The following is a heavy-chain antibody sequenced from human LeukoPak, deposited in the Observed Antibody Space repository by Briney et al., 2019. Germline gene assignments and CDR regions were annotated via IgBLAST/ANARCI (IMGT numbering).Heavy chain of an antibody. J-gene: IGHJ3*02. CDR3: ARGPRYYDSSANKGAFDI. D-gene: IGHD3-22*01. CDR1: GGSFSGYY. Sequence: NPSETLSLTCAVYGGSFSGYYWSWIRQPPGKGLEWIGEINHSGSTNYNPSLKRRVTISVDTSKNQFSLKLSSVTAADTAVYYCARGPRYYDSSANKGAFDIWGQGTMVTVSS. CDR2: INHSGST. V-gene: IGHV4-34*01.